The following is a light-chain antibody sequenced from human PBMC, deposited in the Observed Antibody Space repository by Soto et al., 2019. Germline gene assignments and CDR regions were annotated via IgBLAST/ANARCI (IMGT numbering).Light chain of an antibody. Sequence: DLQMTQSPSSLSASVGDRVTITCQASQDIKNYLNWYQQKPGKAPNLLIYDASNLKTGVPSRFSGSGSGTHFTFTISSLQPEDIATYYCQHYDHLPPLSFGGGTNVEIK. V-gene: IGKV1-33*01. CDR2: DAS. CDR3: QHYDHLPPLS. J-gene: IGKJ4*01. CDR1: QDIKNY.